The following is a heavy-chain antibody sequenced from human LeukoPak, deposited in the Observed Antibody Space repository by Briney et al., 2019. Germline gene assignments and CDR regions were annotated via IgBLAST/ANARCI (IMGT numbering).Heavy chain of an antibody. V-gene: IGHV3-74*01. J-gene: IGHJ4*02. CDR2: INSDGSST. CDR1: GFTFSNYW. D-gene: IGHD1-20*01. CDR3: AKVINWNYFDY. Sequence: GGSLRLSCAASGFTFSNYWMHWVRQAPGKGLVWVSRINSDGSSTSHADSVKGRFTISRDNSKNTLYLQMNSLRAEDTAVYYCAKVINWNYFDYWGPGTLVTVSS.